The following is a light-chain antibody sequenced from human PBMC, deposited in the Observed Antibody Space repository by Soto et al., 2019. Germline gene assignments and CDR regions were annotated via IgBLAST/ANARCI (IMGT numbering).Light chain of an antibody. V-gene: IGLV2-14*03. CDR3: SSYTSSSTRV. CDR1: SSDVGAYDF. CDR2: EVS. Sequence: QSALTQPASVSGSPGQSITISCTGTSSDVGAYDFVSWYQQHPDKAPKLMIYEVSNRPSGVSNRFSGSKSVNTATLIISGLQAEYEADYYCSSYTSSSTRVFGTGTKLTVL. J-gene: IGLJ1*01.